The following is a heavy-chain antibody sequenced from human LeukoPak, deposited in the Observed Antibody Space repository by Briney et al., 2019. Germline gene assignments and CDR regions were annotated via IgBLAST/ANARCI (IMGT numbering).Heavy chain of an antibody. CDR1: GGSISSGDYY. D-gene: IGHD2-8*01. J-gene: IGHJ4*02. Sequence: SETLSLTCTVSGGSISSGDYYWSWIRQPPGKGLEWIGYIYYIGNTFYNPSLKSRVTISVDTSKNQFSLKLSSVTAADTAVYYCARRGRTYPPGYWGQGTLVTVSS. CDR2: IYYIGNT. CDR3: ARRGRTYPPGY. V-gene: IGHV4-30-4*01.